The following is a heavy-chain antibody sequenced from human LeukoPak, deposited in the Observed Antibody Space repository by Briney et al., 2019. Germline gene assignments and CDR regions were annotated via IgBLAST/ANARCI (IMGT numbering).Heavy chain of an antibody. Sequence: ASVKVSCKASGYTFTSYGISWVRQAPGQGLEWMGWISAYNGNTNYAQKLQGRVTMTRDMSTSTVYMELSSLRSEDTAVYYCARGGSNTHYYYYYMDVWGKGTTVTVSS. D-gene: IGHD2-15*01. J-gene: IGHJ6*03. V-gene: IGHV1-18*01. CDR3: ARGGSNTHYYYYYMDV. CDR2: ISAYNGNT. CDR1: GYTFTSYG.